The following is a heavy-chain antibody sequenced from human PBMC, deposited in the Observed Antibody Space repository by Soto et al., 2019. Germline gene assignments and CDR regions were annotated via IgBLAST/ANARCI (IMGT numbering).Heavy chain of an antibody. CDR2: IYYSGTT. D-gene: IGHD1-26*01. V-gene: IGHV4-30-4*01. J-gene: IGHJ5*01. Sequence: SETLSLTCTVSGGSISSADYYWSWIRQPPGKGLEWIGYIYYSGTTYYNPSLKSRVSISDDTSKNQFSLQLSSVTAADTAVYFCARLVPTTTHDSWGHGVLGTVS. CDR1: GGSISSADYY. CDR3: ARLVPTTTHDS.